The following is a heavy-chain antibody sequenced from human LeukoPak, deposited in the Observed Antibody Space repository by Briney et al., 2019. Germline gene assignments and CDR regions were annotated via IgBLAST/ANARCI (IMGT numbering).Heavy chain of an antibody. D-gene: IGHD2-8*01. J-gene: IGHJ3*01. CDR2: INYSGRT. Sequence: PSETLSLTCTVSGGSISSYYWSWIRQPPGKGLEWIGYINYSGRTNYNPSLKSRVTISVDTSRKKFSLKLSSVTAADTAVYYCARGVVLMVYPIHGPEGGGAFDVWGQGTMVTVSS. V-gene: IGHV4-59*01. CDR3: ARGVVLMVYPIHGPEGGGAFDV. CDR1: GGSISSYY.